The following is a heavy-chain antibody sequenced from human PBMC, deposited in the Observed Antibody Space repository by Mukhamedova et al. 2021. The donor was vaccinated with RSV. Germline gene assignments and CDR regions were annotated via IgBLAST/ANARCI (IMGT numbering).Heavy chain of an antibody. CDR3: TKDDGDIGDVSFTSAT. V-gene: IGHV3-23*01. CDR2: LTGNSGRT. J-gene: IGHJ5*02. D-gene: IGHD2-15*01. Sequence: GKGLEWVSTLTGNSGRTYYADSVNGRFTISRDNSQNTLFLQMNSLRAEDTALYYCTKDDGDIGDVSFTSATWGQGTLATVSS.